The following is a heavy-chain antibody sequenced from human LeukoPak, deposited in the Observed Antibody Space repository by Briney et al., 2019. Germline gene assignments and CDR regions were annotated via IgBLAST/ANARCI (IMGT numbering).Heavy chain of an antibody. J-gene: IGHJ4*02. CDR2: ISAYTGDA. D-gene: IGHD3-10*01. V-gene: IGHV1-18*01. Sequence: ASVKVSCKASGYTFTNYGVSWVRQAPGQGLEWLGWISAYTGDADSAQKFQGRVTLTKDTSINTAYMELSRLRSDDTAIYYCTRDSLPGIIASIFDSWGQGTLVTVSS. CDR1: GYTFTNYG. CDR3: TRDSLPGIIASIFDS.